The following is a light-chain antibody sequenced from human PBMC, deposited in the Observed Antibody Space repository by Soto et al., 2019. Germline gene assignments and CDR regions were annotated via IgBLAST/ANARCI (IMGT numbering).Light chain of an antibody. CDR2: DVS. V-gene: IGLV2-11*01. CDR1: SSDIGAYNY. CDR3: FSYAGGDTYVV. J-gene: IGLJ2*01. Sequence: QSALTQPRSVSGSPGQSVTISCTGTSSDIGAYNYVSWYQQHPGKAPKLMIYDVSKRPSGVPDRFSGSKSGDTASLIISGLQAEDEADYYCFSYAGGDTYVVVGGGTKLTVL.